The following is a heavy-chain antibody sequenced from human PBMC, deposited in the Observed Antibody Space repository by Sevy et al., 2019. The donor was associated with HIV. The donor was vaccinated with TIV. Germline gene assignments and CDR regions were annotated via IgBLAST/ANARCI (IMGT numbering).Heavy chain of an antibody. CDR2: INHSGST. CDR1: GGSFSGYY. J-gene: IGHJ3*02. V-gene: IGHV4-34*01. D-gene: IGHD3-9*01. CDR3: ARVAIRYFDWLSKRGAFDI. Sequence: SETLSLTCAVYGGSFSGYYWSWIRQPPGKGLEWIGAINHSGSTNYNPSLKSRVTISVDTSKNQFSLKLSSVTAADTAVYYCARVAIRYFDWLSKRGAFDIWGQGTMVTVSS.